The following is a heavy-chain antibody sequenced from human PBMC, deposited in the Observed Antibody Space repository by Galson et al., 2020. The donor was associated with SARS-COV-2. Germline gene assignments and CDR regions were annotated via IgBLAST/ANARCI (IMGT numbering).Heavy chain of an antibody. CDR1: GFTFSNAW. J-gene: IGHJ6*02. V-gene: IGHV3-15*01. CDR3: TTAPGHIVVVPAALRDDYYYGMDV. D-gene: IGHD2-2*01. CDR2: IKSKTDGGTT. Sequence: GESLKISCAASGFTFSNAWMSWVRQAPGKGLEWVGRIKSKTDGGTTDYAAPVKGRFTISRDDSKNTLYLQMNSLKTEDTAVYYCTTAPGHIVVVPAALRDDYYYGMDVWGQGTTVTVSS.